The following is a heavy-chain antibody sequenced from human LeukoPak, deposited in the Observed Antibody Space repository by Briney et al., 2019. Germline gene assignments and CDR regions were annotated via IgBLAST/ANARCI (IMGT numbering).Heavy chain of an antibody. V-gene: IGHV3-53*04. CDR3: ARGGVGAFDI. J-gene: IGHJ3*02. Sequence: GGPLRLSCAASGFTISDNFMSWVRQAPGKGLEWVSLIYAAGSTYYADSVKGRFTISRHNSKNTLYLQMNSLRAEDTAVYYCARGGVGAFDIWGQGTMVIVSS. D-gene: IGHD3-16*01. CDR1: GFTISDNF. CDR2: IYAAGST.